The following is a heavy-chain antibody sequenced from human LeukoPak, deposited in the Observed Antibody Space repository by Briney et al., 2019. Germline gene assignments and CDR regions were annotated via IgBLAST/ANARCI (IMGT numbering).Heavy chain of an antibody. CDR1: EYTFTSYN. D-gene: IGHD3-10*01. CDR3: ARRIGNTMVRGVIRGGYYYMDV. Sequence: ALVMTTCNGSEYTFTSYNVDFGRQATVQKNKWMGWMNPNSGNTGYAQKFQGRVTMTRNTSISTAYMELSSLRSEDTAVYYCARRIGNTMVRGVIRGGYYYMDVWGKGTTVTISS. J-gene: IGHJ6*03. CDR2: MNPNSGNT. V-gene: IGHV1-8*01.